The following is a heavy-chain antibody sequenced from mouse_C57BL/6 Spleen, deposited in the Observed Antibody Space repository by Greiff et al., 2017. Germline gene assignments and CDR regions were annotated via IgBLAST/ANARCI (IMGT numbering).Heavy chain of an antibody. V-gene: IGHV1-85*01. D-gene: IGHD2-5*01. CDR2: IYPRDGST. J-gene: IGHJ4*01. Sequence: VQLVESGPELVKPGASVKLSCKASGYTFTSYDINWVKQRPGQGLEWIGWIYPRDGSTKYNEKFKGKATLTVDTSSSTAYMERHSLTSEDSAVYFCARGGSNYNYYAMDYWGQGTSVTVSS. CDR1: GYTFTSYD. CDR3: ARGGSNYNYYAMDY.